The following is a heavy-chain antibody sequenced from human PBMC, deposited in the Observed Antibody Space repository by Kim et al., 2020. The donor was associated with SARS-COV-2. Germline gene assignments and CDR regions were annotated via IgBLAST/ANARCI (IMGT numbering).Heavy chain of an antibody. CDR1: RFSSDDSA. V-gene: IGHV3-9*02. Sequence: GGSLRLSCAASRFSSDDSAMHWVRQAPGKGLEWIAGISWNGKSIGYADSVKGRFTISRDNAKNSLYLQMNSLRSEDTAFYYCAKDIYDRLWSVAFDSWGQGTLVTVSS. CDR3: AKDIYDRLWSVAFDS. D-gene: IGHD3-22*01. CDR2: ISWNGKSI. J-gene: IGHJ4*02.